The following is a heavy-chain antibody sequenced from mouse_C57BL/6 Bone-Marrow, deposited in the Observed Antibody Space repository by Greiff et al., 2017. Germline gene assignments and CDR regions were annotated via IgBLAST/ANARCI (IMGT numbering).Heavy chain of an antibody. Sequence: QVQLQQPGAELVKPGASVKLSCKASGYTFTSYWMQWVKQRPGQGLEWIGEIDPSDSYTNYHQKFKGKATLTVATSSSTAYMQLSSLTSEDSAVYYCARGDYYGSPYAMDYWGQGTSVTVSS. CDR1: GYTFTSYW. CDR3: ARGDYYGSPYAMDY. D-gene: IGHD1-1*01. CDR2: IDPSDSYT. V-gene: IGHV1-50*01. J-gene: IGHJ4*01.